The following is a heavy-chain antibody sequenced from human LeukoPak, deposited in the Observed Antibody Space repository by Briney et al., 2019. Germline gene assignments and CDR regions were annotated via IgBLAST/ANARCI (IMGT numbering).Heavy chain of an antibody. V-gene: IGHV5-51*01. CDR2: IYPGDSDT. CDR3: ARRGYNYGYGTDY. D-gene: IGHD5-18*01. J-gene: IGHJ4*02. CDR1: GYSFTSYW. Sequence: GESLKISCKGSGYSFTSYWLGRVRQMPGKGLEWMGIIYPGDSDTRYSPSFQGQVTVSAVKSISTAYLQWSSLKASDTAMYYCARRGYNYGYGTDYWGQGTLVTVSS.